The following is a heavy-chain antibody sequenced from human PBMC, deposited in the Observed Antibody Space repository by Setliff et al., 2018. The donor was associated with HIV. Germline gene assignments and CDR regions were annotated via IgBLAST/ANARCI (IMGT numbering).Heavy chain of an antibody. V-gene: IGHV3-48*01. J-gene: IGHJ4*02. D-gene: IGHD3-16*01. Sequence: PGGSLRLSCAASGFTFSSYSMNWVRQSPGKGLEWVSYISGSGSRVDYADSVKGRFTVSRDNARSSLYLQVNSLRSDDTAVYYCARDLIWGFDYWGQGTLVTVSS. CDR2: ISGSGSRV. CDR3: ARDLIWGFDY. CDR1: GFTFSSYS.